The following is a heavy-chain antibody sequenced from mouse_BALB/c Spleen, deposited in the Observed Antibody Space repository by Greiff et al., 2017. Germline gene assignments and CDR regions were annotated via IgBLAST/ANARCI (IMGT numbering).Heavy chain of an antibody. D-gene: IGHD2-14*01. V-gene: IGHV5-6-5*01. CDR2: ISSGGST. CDR1: GFTFSSYA. CDR3: ARDYRYDDWYFDV. Sequence: EVQVVESGGGLVKPGGSLKLSCAASGFTFSSYAMSWVRQTPEKRLEWVASISSGGSTYYPDSVKGRFTISRDNARNILYLQMSSLRSEDTAMYYCARDYRYDDWYFDVWGAGTTVTVSS. J-gene: IGHJ1*01.